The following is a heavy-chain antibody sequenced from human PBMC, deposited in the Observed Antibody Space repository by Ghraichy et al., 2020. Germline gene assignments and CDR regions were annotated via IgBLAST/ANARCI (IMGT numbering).Heavy chain of an antibody. D-gene: IGHD6-6*01. Sequence: WIWYIYYRGSTYYHPSLKSRVTISVDTSKYQFSLKLSPVTAADTAVYYCARDGGRSIAAPPGPNWFDPWG. CDR3: ARDGGRSIAAPPGPNWFDP. V-gene: IGHV4-30-4*01. J-gene: IGHJ5*02. CDR2: IYYRGST.